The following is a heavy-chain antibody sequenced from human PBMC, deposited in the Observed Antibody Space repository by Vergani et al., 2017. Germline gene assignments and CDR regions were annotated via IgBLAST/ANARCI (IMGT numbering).Heavy chain of an antibody. J-gene: IGHJ4*02. D-gene: IGHD3-10*01. V-gene: IGHV4-61*01. CDR3: ARGGRGYGAGSYSHY. CDR1: GGSVSSGSYY. Sequence: QVQLQESGPGLVKPSETLSLTCTVSGGSVSSGSYYWSWIRQPPGKGLEWIGYIYYSGSTNYNPSLKSRVTISVDTSKNQFYLKLSSVTAADTAVYYCARGGRGYGAGSYSHYWGQGTLVTVSS. CDR2: IYYSGST.